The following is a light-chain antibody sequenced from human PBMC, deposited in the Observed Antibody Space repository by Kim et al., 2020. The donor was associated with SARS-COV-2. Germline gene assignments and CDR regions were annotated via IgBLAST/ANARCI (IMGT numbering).Light chain of an antibody. CDR1: QSVSSSY. Sequence: EIVLTQSPGTLSLSPGERATLSCRASQSVSSSYLAWYQQKPGQAPRLLIYGASSRATGIPDRFSGSGSGTDFTLTISRLEPEDFAVYYCQQYGSSPPEDTFGQGTKLEI. CDR2: GAS. V-gene: IGKV3-20*01. J-gene: IGKJ2*01. CDR3: QQYGSSPPEDT.